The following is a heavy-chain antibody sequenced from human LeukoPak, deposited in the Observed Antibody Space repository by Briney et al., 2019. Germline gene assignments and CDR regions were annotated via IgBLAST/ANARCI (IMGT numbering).Heavy chain of an antibody. CDR3: ANSYYDYVWGSYRPFDY. J-gene: IGHJ4*02. CDR1: GFTFSSYG. V-gene: IGHV3-30*02. CDR2: IRYDGSNK. D-gene: IGHD3-16*02. Sequence: GGSLRLSCAASGFTFSSYGMHWVRQAPGKGLEWVAYIRYDGSNKYYADSVKGRFTISRDNSKNTLYLQMNSLRAEDTAVYYCANSYYDYVWGSYRPFDYWGQGTLVTVSS.